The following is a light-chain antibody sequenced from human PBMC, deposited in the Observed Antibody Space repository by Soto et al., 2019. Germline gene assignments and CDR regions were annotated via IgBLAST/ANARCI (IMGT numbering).Light chain of an antibody. J-gene: IGKJ1*01. CDR3: QQFNSHWWT. CDR2: KAS. V-gene: IGKV1-5*03. CDR1: QSVSHF. Sequence: DIQMTQSPSTLSASVGERVTITCRASQSVSHFLAWYQQKPGKAHKLLIYKASTLESVVPARFSGSGSGTEFTLTISSLPPDDFGTYYCQQFNSHWWTFGQGTKLEIK.